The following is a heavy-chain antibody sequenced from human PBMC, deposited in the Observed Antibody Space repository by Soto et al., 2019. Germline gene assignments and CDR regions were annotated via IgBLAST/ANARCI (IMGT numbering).Heavy chain of an antibody. D-gene: IGHD3-22*01. J-gene: IGHJ3*02. V-gene: IGHV5-51*01. CDR3: ARRPYDSSGYRAFDI. Sequence: GESLKISCKGSGYSFTSYWIGWVRQMPGKGLEWMGIIYPGDSDTRYSPSFQGQVTISADKSISAAYLQWSSLKASDTAMYYCARRPYDSSGYRAFDIWGQGTMVTVSS. CDR1: GYSFTSYW. CDR2: IYPGDSDT.